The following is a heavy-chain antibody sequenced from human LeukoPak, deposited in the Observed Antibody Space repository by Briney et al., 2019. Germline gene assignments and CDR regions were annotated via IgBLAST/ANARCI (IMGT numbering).Heavy chain of an antibody. D-gene: IGHD3-22*01. CDR3: AKSEEVVTTYFDY. Sequence: AIICIASRTYYAVSGKGRLTMARENSKDRLYLQMNSLRAEDTAVYYCAKSEEVVTTYFDYWGQGTLVTVSS. CDR2: IICIASRT. V-gene: IGHV3-23*01. J-gene: IGHJ4*02.